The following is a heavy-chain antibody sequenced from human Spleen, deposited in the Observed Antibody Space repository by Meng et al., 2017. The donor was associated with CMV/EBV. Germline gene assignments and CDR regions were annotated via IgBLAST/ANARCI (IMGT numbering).Heavy chain of an antibody. D-gene: IGHD6-13*01. Sequence: GGSLRLSCAASGFTFSSYAMSWVRQAPGKGLEWVAFIRYDGSNRYYADSVQGRFTISRDDSKNTLVLLMNSLRGEDTAVYHCARGSATELDYWGQGTLVTVSS. CDR3: ARGSATELDY. CDR2: IRYDGSNR. J-gene: IGHJ4*02. V-gene: IGHV3-30*02. CDR1: GFTFSSYA.